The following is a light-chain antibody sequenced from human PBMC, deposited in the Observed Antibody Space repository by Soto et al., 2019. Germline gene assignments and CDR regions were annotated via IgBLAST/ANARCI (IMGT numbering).Light chain of an antibody. CDR1: SSDVGAYNS. CDR3: SSYTSSSTDV. J-gene: IGLJ7*01. CDR2: NVS. Sequence: QSVLTQPASVSGSPGQSITISCTGTSSDVGAYNSVSWYQQHPGKAPKLMIYNVSNRPSGVSNRFSGSKSGNTASLTISGLQAEDEADYYCSSYTSSSTDVFGSGTQLTVL. V-gene: IGLV2-14*03.